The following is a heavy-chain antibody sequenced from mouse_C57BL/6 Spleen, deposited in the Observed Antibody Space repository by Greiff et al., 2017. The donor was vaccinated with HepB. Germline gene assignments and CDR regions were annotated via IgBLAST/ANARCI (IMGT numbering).Heavy chain of an antibody. D-gene: IGHD2-10*02. J-gene: IGHJ1*03. V-gene: IGHV1-15*01. CDR2: IDPETGGT. CDR3: TRGVYGQYFDV. CDR1: GYTFTDYE. Sequence: QVQLQQSGAELVRPGASVTLSCKASGYTFTDYEMHWVKQTPVHGLEWIGAIDPETGGTAYNQKFKGKAILTADKSSSTAYMELRSLTSEDSAVYYCTRGVYGQYFDVWGTGTTVTVSS.